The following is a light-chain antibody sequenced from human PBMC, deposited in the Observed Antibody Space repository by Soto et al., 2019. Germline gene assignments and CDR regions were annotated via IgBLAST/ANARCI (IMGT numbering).Light chain of an antibody. Sequence: DIQMTQSPSTLYASVGDRVTITCRASQSIGASLAWFQQKPGKAPNLLIYKASSLESGVPSRFSGSGSGTDFTLTISRLEPEDSAVYYCQQWGNSPRVTFGGGTKVEIK. CDR3: QQWGNSPRVT. CDR1: QSIGAS. CDR2: KAS. V-gene: IGKV1-5*03. J-gene: IGKJ4*01.